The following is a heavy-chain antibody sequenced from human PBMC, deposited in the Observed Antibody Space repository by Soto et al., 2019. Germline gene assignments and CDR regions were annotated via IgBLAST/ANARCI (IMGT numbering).Heavy chain of an antibody. CDR2: IYHSGST. CDR1: GGSISSGGYS. CDR3: ARGTRELGATGDWFDP. V-gene: IGHV4-30-2*01. Sequence: SETLSLTCAVSGGSISSGGYSWSWIRQPPGKGLEWIGYIYHSGSTYYNPSLKSRVTISVDRSKNQFSLKLSSVTAADTAVYYCARGTRELGATGDWFDPWGQGTLVTVSS. J-gene: IGHJ5*02. D-gene: IGHD1-26*01.